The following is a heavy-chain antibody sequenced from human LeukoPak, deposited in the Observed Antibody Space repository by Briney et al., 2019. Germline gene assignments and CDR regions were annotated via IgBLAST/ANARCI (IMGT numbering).Heavy chain of an antibody. CDR1: GFTFSSYA. CDR3: ARDLTSEYYFDY. D-gene: IGHD2-2*01. Sequence: GGSLRLSCAASGFTFSSYAMSWVRQAPGKGLEWVSAISGGGRSTYYADSVKGRFTISRDNAKNTLYLQMNSLRAEDTAVYYCARDLTSEYYFDYWGQGTLVTVSS. J-gene: IGHJ4*02. CDR2: ISGGGRST. V-gene: IGHV3-23*01.